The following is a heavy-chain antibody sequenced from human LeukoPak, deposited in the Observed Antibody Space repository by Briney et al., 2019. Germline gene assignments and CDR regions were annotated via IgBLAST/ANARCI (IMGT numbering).Heavy chain of an antibody. V-gene: IGHV1-18*01. CDR1: GYTFTSYG. D-gene: IGHD6-13*01. Sequence: ASVKVSCKASGYTFTSYGISWVRQAPGQGLEWMGWISAYNGNTNYAQKLQGRVTMTRDMSTSTVYMELSSLRSEDTAVYYCAREQGYSSSWFYAFDIWGQGTMVTVSS. J-gene: IGHJ3*02. CDR3: AREQGYSSSWFYAFDI. CDR2: ISAYNGNT.